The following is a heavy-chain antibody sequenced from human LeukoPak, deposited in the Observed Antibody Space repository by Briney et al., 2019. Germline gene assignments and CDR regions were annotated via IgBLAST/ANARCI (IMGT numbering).Heavy chain of an antibody. CDR1: GFTFGDYG. Sequence: GGSLRLSCAASGFTFGDYGMSWVRQAPGKGLEWVSGINWNGGSTVYADSVKGRFTISRDNAKNSLYLQMNSLRAEDTALYYCARDSTQPGPVVVAATYAGFDSWGQGTLVTVSS. D-gene: IGHD2-15*01. V-gene: IGHV3-20*04. CDR3: ARDSTQPGPVVVAATYAGFDS. J-gene: IGHJ4*02. CDR2: INWNGGST.